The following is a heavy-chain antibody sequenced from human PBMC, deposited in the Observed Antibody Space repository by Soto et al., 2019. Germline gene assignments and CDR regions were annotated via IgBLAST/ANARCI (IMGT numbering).Heavy chain of an antibody. CDR2: IYYSGST. Sequence: TSETLSLTCTVSGGSISSSSYYWGWIRQPPGKGLEWIGSIYYSGSTYYNPSLKSRVTISVDTSKNQFSLKLSSVTAADTAVYYCARHEDFWSGFYYYGMDVWGQGTTVS. V-gene: IGHV4-39*01. D-gene: IGHD3-3*01. CDR1: GGSISSSSYY. J-gene: IGHJ6*02. CDR3: ARHEDFWSGFYYYGMDV.